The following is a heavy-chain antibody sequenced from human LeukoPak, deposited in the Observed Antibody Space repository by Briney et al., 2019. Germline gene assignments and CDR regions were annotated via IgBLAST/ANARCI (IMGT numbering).Heavy chain of an antibody. D-gene: IGHD3-10*01. J-gene: IGHJ4*02. CDR3: ARALGWFGELSFDY. CDR2: INPNSGGT. CDR1: GYTFTGYY. Sequence: GGSLRLSCAASGYTFTGYYMHWVRQAPGQGLEWMGWINPNSGGTNYAQKFQGRVTMTRDTSISTAYMELSRLRSDDTAVYYCARALGWFGELSFDYWGQGTLVTVSS. V-gene: IGHV1-2*02.